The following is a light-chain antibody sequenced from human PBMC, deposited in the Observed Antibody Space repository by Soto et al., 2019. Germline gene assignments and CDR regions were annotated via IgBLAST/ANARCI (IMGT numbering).Light chain of an antibody. CDR2: KAS. J-gene: IGKJ1*01. CDR1: QTISSW. V-gene: IGKV1-5*03. CDR3: QLYNSYSEA. Sequence: DIQMTQSPSTLSGSVGDRVTITCRASQTISSWLAWYQQKPGKAPNLLIYKASTLKSGVPSRFSGSASGTELSLTISNLQLDDFATNSCQLYNSYSEAFGQGTKVELK.